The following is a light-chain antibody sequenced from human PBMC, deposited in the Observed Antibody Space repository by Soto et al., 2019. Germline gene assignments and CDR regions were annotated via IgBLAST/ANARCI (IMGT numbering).Light chain of an antibody. CDR2: RNN. J-gene: IGLJ1*01. Sequence: QSVLTQPPSASETPGHRVTISCSGSSSNIGSNYVYWYQQLPETAPKLLIYRNNQRPSGVPDRFSGSKSGTSASLAISGLRSEDEADYYCAAWDDSLSGFVFGTGTKLTVL. CDR1: SSNIGSNY. CDR3: AAWDDSLSGFV. V-gene: IGLV1-47*01.